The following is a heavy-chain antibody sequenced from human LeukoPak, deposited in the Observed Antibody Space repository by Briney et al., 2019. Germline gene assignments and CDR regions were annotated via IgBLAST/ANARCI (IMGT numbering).Heavy chain of an antibody. CDR3: AKGNTILGEAINYYYYYGMDV. CDR2: ISGSGGST. V-gene: IGHV3-23*01. D-gene: IGHD3-3*01. Sequence: GGSLRLSCAASGFTFSSSAMTWVRQAPGKGLEWVSGISGSGGSTYYADSVKGRFTIARDNSKNTLSLQINSLRAEDTAVYYCAKGNTILGEAINYYYYYGMDVWGQGTTVTVSS. J-gene: IGHJ6*02. CDR1: GFTFSSSA.